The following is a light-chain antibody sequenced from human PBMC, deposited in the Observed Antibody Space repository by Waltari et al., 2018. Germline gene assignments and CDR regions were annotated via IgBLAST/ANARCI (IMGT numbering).Light chain of an antibody. Sequence: IVLTQSPGTVSLSHGDSATLSCRASQTIIANYLAWYQQKPGQAPRLLIYGASNRATGIPDRFSGSGSGTDFTLTISRLEPEDYAVYHCQQYGTSSALTFGGGTKVEIK. J-gene: IGKJ4*01. CDR3: QQYGTSSALT. CDR2: GAS. CDR1: QTIIANY. V-gene: IGKV3-20*01.